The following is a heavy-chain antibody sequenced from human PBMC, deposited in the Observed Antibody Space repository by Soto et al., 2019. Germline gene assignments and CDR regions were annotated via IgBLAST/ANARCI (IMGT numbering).Heavy chain of an antibody. CDR1: GFTFSDYY. V-gene: IGHV3-11*01. CDR2: MSGSGSTI. Sequence: QVQLVESGGGLVKPGGSLRLSCAASGFTFSDYYMNWIRQAPGKGLECVSYMSGSGSTIYFEDSVKGRFTISRDNAKNSLYLQMNSLRVEDTAVYYCARGDRGVGATSSWGQGTLVTVSS. D-gene: IGHD1-26*01. CDR3: ARGDRGVGATSS. J-gene: IGHJ5*02.